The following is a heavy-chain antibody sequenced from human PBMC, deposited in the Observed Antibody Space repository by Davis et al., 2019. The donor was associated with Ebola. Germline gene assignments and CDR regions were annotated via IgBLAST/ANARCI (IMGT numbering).Heavy chain of an antibody. CDR1: VITFSSYA. V-gene: IGHV3-23*01. D-gene: IGHD3-3*01. CDR2: ISGSGGST. J-gene: IGHJ6*04. CDR3: AKSGLSFGVVKYHYGMDV. Sequence: GGSLRLSCTDSVITFSSYAMTWVRQAPGKGLEWVSAISGSGGSTYYADSVKGRFTISRDNSKNTVDLQMNSLRAEDTAVYYCAKSGLSFGVVKYHYGMDVWGKGTTVTVSS.